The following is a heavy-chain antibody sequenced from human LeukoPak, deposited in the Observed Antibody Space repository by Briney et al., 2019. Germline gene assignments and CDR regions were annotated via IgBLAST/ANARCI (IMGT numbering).Heavy chain of an antibody. J-gene: IGHJ4*02. CDR2: IYPGDSDA. V-gene: IGHV5-51*01. CDR1: GYSFTSYW. D-gene: IGHD6-13*01. CDR3: ACATSAAGIANYFDS. Sequence: GESLRISCKGPGYSFTSYWIGWVRQMPGKGLEWMGIIYPGDSDARYSPSFQGQVTISADKSISTAYLQWSSLKASDTAMYYCACATSAAGIANYFDSWGQGTLVTVSS.